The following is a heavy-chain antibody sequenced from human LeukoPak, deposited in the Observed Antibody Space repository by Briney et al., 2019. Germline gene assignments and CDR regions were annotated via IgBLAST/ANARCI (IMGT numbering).Heavy chain of an antibody. Sequence: PSETLSLTCSVSGYSISSAYYWGWIRQPPGKGLEWIGTMYHSGSTNYNPSLKSRVTISVDTSKKQFSLKLSSVTAADTAIYYCAESGWRRGWFDPWGQGTLVTVSS. J-gene: IGHJ5*02. V-gene: IGHV4-38-2*02. CDR2: MYHSGST. CDR3: AESGWRRGWFDP. D-gene: IGHD6-19*01. CDR1: GYSISSAYY.